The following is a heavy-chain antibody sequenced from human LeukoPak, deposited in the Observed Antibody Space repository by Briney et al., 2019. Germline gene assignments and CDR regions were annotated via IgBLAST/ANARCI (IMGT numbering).Heavy chain of an antibody. D-gene: IGHD6-13*01. Sequence: SETLSLTCTVSGGSISSSNYYWGWIRQPPGKGLEWIGNIYYSGSTYYNPSLKSRVTISLDTSKNQFSLKLSSVTAADTAVYYCARRAVSAAAGTHYFDYWGQGTLVTVSS. CDR3: ARRAVSAAAGTHYFDY. V-gene: IGHV4-39*07. CDR2: IYYSGST. CDR1: GGSISSSNYY. J-gene: IGHJ4*02.